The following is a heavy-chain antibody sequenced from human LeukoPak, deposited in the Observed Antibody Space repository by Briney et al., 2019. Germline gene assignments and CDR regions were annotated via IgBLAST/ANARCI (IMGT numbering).Heavy chain of an antibody. CDR1: GGSISSYY. J-gene: IGHJ5*02. V-gene: IGHV4-59*01. D-gene: IGHD3-10*01. CDR3: ARGVIWFGESRFDP. CDR2: IYYSGST. Sequence: SETLSLTCTVSGGSISSYYWSWIRQPPGKGLEWIGYIYYSGSTNYNPSLKSRVTISVDTSKNQFSLKLSSVTAADTAVYYCARGVIWFGESRFDPWGQGTLVTVSS.